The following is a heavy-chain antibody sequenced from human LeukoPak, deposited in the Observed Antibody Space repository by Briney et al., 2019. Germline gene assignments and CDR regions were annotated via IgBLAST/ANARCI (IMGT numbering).Heavy chain of an antibody. J-gene: IGHJ3*02. CDR3: ARDADPDAFDI. Sequence: PGGSLRLSCAASGFTFSSYWMSWVRQAPGKGLEWVANIKQDGSEKYYVDSVKGRFTISRDNAKNSLYLQMNSLRAEDTAVHYCARDADPDAFDIWGQGTMVTVSS. CDR2: IKQDGSEK. V-gene: IGHV3-7*01. CDR1: GFTFSSYW.